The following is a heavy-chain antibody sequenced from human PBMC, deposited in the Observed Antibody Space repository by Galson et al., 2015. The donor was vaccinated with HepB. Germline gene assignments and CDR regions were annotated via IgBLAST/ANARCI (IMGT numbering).Heavy chain of an antibody. CDR3: ASDPITLGDGGSYLIGDY. D-gene: IGHD1-26*01. CDR1: GGAFSSYT. CDR2: IIPILGIA. Sequence: SVKVSCKASGGAFSSYTISWVRQAPGQGLDWMGRIIPILGIANYAQKFQGRVTITADKSTSTAYMELSSLRSEDTAVYYCASDPITLGDGGSYLIGDYWGQGTLVTVSS. V-gene: IGHV1-69*02. J-gene: IGHJ4*02.